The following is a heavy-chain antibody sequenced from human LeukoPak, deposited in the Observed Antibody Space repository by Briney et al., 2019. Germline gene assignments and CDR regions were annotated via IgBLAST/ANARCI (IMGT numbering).Heavy chain of an antibody. Sequence: ASVKVSCKASGYTFTGYYIHWVRQAPGQGLECVGWINPNSGGTNYAQKLQGRVTMTTDTSTSTAYMELRSLRSDDTAVYYCARESSGYYYGTWGQGTLVTVSS. V-gene: IGHV1-2*02. CDR3: ARESSGYYYGT. J-gene: IGHJ5*02. CDR1: GYTFTGYY. CDR2: INPNSGGT. D-gene: IGHD3-22*01.